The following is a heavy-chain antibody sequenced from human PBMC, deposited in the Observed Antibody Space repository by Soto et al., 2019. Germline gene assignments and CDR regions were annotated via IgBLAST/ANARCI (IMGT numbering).Heavy chain of an antibody. V-gene: IGHV4-34*01. CDR3: ARGPPPPGRITMVRGVNWFDP. J-gene: IGHJ5*02. CDR1: GGSFSGYY. D-gene: IGHD3-10*01. Sequence: QVQLQQWGAGLLKPSETLSLTCAVYGGSFSGYYWCWIRQPPGKGLEWIGEINHSGSINYNPSLKSRVTISVDTSKNQFSLKLSSVTAADTAVYYCARGPPPPGRITMVRGVNWFDPWGQGTLVTVSS. CDR2: INHSGSI.